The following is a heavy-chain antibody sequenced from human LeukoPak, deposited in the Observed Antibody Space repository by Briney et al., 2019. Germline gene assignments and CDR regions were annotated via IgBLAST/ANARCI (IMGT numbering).Heavy chain of an antibody. V-gene: IGHV3-11*04. CDR1: GFTFSDFY. CDR2: ISSSSSTI. J-gene: IGHJ4*02. CDR3: ARDRLHYGEYEKTLDY. Sequence: GGSLRLSCAASGFTFSDFYMSWIRQAPGKGLEWVSYISSSSSTIYYADSMKGRFTISRDNAKKSLYLQMNSLRADDTAVYYCARDRLHYGEYEKTLDYWGQGTLVTVSS. D-gene: IGHD4-17*01.